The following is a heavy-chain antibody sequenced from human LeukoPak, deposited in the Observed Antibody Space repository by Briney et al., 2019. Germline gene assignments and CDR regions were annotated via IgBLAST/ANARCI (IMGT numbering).Heavy chain of an antibody. V-gene: IGHV3-30*04. CDR1: GFTFNSNA. J-gene: IGHJ4*02. D-gene: IGHD3-10*01. CDR2: VSHDGTTK. CDR3: AKASYGSGSYYKLPFDY. Sequence: GGSLRLSCAASGFTFNSNAMHWVRQAPGKGLEWVAVVSHDGTTKYYADSVKGRFTISRDNSKNTLYLQMNSLRAEDTAVYYCAKASYGSGSYYKLPFDYWGQGTLVTVSS.